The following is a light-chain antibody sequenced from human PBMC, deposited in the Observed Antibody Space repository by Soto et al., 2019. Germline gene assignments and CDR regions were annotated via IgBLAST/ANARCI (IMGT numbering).Light chain of an antibody. J-gene: IGKJ1*01. V-gene: IGKV3-20*01. CDR2: GAS. Sequence: EIVVTQSPGTLAWSPGERRTLSCRGRQSVSSSYLAWYQQKPGQPPRLLIYGASSSATGVPGRFSGSGSGTDFTLTISRLETDDFAVYYCQQYGSSPETFGQGTKVDIK. CDR1: QSVSSSY. CDR3: QQYGSSPET.